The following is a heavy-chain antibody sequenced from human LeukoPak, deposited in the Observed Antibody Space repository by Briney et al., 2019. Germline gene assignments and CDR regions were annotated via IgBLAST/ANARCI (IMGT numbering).Heavy chain of an antibody. D-gene: IGHD3-22*01. Sequence: SQTLSLTCTVSGGSISSANDYWNWLRQYPGKGLEWIGYIHYSGSTYYNPSLKSRVTISVDTSKNQFSLKLTSVTAADTAVYYCARWAYDRGGFYYFDSWGQGTLVTVSS. J-gene: IGHJ4*02. V-gene: IGHV4-31*03. CDR2: IHYSGST. CDR3: ARWAYDRGGFYYFDS. CDR1: GGSISSANDY.